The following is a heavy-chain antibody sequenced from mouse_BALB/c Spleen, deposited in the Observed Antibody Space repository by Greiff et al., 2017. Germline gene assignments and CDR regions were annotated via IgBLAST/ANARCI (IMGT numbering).Heavy chain of an antibody. V-gene: IGHV14-1*02. CDR1: GFNIKDYY. D-gene: IGHD2-5*01. J-gene: IGHJ1*01. CDR2: IDPENGNT. Sequence: VQLKESGAELVRPGALVKLSCKASGFNIKDYYMHWVKQRPEQGLEWIGWIDPENGNTIYDPKFQGKASITADTSSNTAYLQLSSLTSEDTAVYYCASPSNYGNWYFDVWGAGTTVTVSS. CDR3: ASPSNYGNWYFDV.